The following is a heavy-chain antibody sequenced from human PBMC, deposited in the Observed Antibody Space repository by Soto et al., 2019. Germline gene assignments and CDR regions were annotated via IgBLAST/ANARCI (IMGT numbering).Heavy chain of an antibody. CDR3: ARDSPPGPEDIVVVPAAMVGFDYGMDV. J-gene: IGHJ6*02. CDR1: GFTFSSYS. CDR2: ISSSSSTI. D-gene: IGHD2-2*01. V-gene: IGHV3-48*02. Sequence: PGGSLRLSCAASGFTFSSYSMNWVRQAPGKGLEWVSYISSSSSTIYYADSVKGRFTISRDNAKNSLYLQMNSLRDEDTAVYYCARDSPPGPEDIVVVPAAMVGFDYGMDVWGQGTTVTVSS.